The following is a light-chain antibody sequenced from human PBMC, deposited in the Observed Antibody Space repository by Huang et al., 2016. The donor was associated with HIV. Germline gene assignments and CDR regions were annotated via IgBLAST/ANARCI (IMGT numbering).Light chain of an antibody. J-gene: IGKJ4*01. V-gene: IGKV1-33*01. CDR3: QHYDEVPLT. CDR2: DAS. Sequence: DIQMTQSPSSLSASVGDRVTITCHASQDITNYLNWYQHKQGSAPKLLIYDASNLETGVPSRFSGGGSGTDFTFTISSLQPEDIATYYCQHYDEVPLTFGGGTKVDI. CDR1: QDITNY.